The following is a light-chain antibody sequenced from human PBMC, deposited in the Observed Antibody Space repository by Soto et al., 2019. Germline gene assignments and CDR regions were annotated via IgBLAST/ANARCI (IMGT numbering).Light chain of an antibody. V-gene: IGKV3-20*01. Sequence: EIVLTQSPGTLSLSPGERATLSCRASQSLTSTYLAWYQQKPGQAPRLLIYGASSRATGIPDRFSGSGSGTDFTLTIGRLEPEDFAVYYCQQYESSPSSYTFGQGTKLEIK. CDR2: GAS. CDR3: QQYESSPSSYT. J-gene: IGKJ2*01. CDR1: QSLTSTY.